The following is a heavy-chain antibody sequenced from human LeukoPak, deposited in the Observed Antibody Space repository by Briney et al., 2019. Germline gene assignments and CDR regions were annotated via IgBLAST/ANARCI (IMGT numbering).Heavy chain of an antibody. CDR3: AGGVTTSSFDY. J-gene: IGHJ4*02. CDR1: GGSISGYY. Sequence: PSETLSLTCTVSGGSISGYYWSWIRQPPGKGLEWIGYIYYSGSTNYNPSLKSRVTISVDTSKNQFSLKLSSVTAADTAVYYCAGGVTTSSFDYWGQGTLVTVSS. V-gene: IGHV4-59*01. D-gene: IGHD4-17*01. CDR2: IYYSGST.